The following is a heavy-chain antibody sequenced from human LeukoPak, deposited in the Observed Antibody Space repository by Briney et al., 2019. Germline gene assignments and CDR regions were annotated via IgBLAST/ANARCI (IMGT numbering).Heavy chain of an antibody. D-gene: IGHD6-19*01. Sequence: PGGSLRLSCAASGFTFSSYSMNWVRQAPGKGLEWVSYIRSSSTTIYSADSVKGRFTISRDNAKNSLYLQMNSLRDEDTAVYYCARASSAWYYFDSWGQGTLVTVSS. J-gene: IGHJ4*02. V-gene: IGHV3-48*02. CDR2: IRSSSTTI. CDR3: ARASSAWYYFDS. CDR1: GFTFSSYS.